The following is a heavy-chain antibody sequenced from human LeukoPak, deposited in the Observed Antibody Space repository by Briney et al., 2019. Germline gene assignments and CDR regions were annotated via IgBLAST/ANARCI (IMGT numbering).Heavy chain of an antibody. V-gene: IGHV4-39*07. J-gene: IGHJ5*02. CDR3: ARVVATIRVFWFDP. Sequence: SETLSLTCTVSGGSISSSSYYWGWIRQPPGKGLEWIGSIYYSGSTYYNPSLKSRVTISVDTSKNQFSLKLSSVTAADTAVYYCARVVATIRVFWFDPWGQGTLVTVSS. D-gene: IGHD5-12*01. CDR1: GGSISSSSYY. CDR2: IYYSGST.